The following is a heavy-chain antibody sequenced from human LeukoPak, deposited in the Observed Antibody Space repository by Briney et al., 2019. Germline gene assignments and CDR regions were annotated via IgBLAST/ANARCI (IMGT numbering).Heavy chain of an antibody. D-gene: IGHD3-16*02. CDR3: AKSWGYTRPYYNYMDV. CDR2: IGYRGGSM. CDR1: GFTFSNYA. V-gene: IGHV3-23*01. J-gene: IGHJ6*03. Sequence: GGSLRLSCAASGFTFSNYAMSWVRQAPGKGLEWVSIIGYRGGSMYYANSVQGRFTISRDNSKNTLSLQMNGLRPEDTAVYYCAKSWGYTRPYYNYMDVWGKGTTVTVSS.